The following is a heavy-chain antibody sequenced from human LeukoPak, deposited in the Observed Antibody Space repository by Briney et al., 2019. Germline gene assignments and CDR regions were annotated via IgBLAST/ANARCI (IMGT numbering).Heavy chain of an antibody. D-gene: IGHD4-11*01. CDR1: GGSISSYY. CDR3: ARGNAQYDAFDI. V-gene: IGHV4-59*01. Sequence: TSETLSLTCTVSGGSISSYYWSWIRQPPGKGLEWIGYIYYSGSTNYNPSLKSRVTISVDTSKNQFSLKLSSVTAADTAVYYCARGNAQYDAFDIWGQGTMVTVSS. CDR2: IYYSGST. J-gene: IGHJ3*02.